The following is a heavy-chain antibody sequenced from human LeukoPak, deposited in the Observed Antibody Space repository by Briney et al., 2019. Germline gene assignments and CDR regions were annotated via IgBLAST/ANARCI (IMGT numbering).Heavy chain of an antibody. CDR1: GFTFSSYA. V-gene: IGHV3-23*01. CDR3: AKETAPTYYDFWSGYYPPPDY. Sequence: GGSLRLSCAASGFTFSSYAMSWVRQAPGKGLEWVSAISGSGGSTYYADSVKGRFTISRDNSKNTLYLQMNSLRAEDTAVYYCAKETAPTYYDFWSGYYPPPDYWGQGTLVTVSS. CDR2: ISGSGGST. D-gene: IGHD3-3*01. J-gene: IGHJ4*02.